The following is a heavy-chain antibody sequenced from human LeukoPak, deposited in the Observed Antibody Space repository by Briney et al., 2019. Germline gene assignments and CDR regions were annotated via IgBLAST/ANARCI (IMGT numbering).Heavy chain of an antibody. J-gene: IGHJ6*03. D-gene: IGHD3-10*01. CDR3: ARVSLWFGEYYMDV. Sequence: GGSLRLSCAASGFTFSSYSMNWVRQAPGKGLERVSYISSSSSTIYYADSVKGRFTISRDNAKNSLYLQMNSLRAEDTAVYYCARVSLWFGEYYMDVWGKGTTVTVSS. CDR2: ISSSSSTI. V-gene: IGHV3-48*01. CDR1: GFTFSSYS.